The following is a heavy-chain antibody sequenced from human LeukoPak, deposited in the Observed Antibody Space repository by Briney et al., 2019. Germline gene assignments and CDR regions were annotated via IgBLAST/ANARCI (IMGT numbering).Heavy chain of an antibody. J-gene: IGHJ4*02. CDR2: FNPNSGGT. V-gene: IGHV1-2*02. Sequence: ASVKVSCKASGYTFTGYYMHWVRQAPGQGLEWMGGFNPNSGGTNYAQKFQGRVTMTRDTSTSTAYMELSRLRSDDTAVYYCARDLITMVRGAYDYWGQGTLVTVSS. CDR1: GYTFTGYY. CDR3: ARDLITMVRGAYDY. D-gene: IGHD3-10*01.